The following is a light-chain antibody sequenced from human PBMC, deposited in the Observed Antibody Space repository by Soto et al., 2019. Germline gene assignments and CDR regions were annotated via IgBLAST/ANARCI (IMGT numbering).Light chain of an antibody. J-gene: IGKJ1*01. CDR3: QQSYSTLWT. CDR1: QSISYY. CDR2: AAS. Sequence: DIQMTQSPSSLSASVGDRVTITCRASQSISYYLNWYQQKPGKAPKLLIYAASTLQSGVPSRFSGSGFRTYFTLTIITLQPEDFATYYCQQSYSTLWTFGQGTKVEIK. V-gene: IGKV1-39*01.